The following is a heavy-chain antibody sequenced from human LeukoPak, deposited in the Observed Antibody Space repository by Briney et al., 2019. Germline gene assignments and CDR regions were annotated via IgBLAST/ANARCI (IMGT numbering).Heavy chain of an antibody. CDR2: IYYSGST. CDR3: AMGSRGSYYGY. V-gene: IGHV4-39*01. Sequence: SETLSLTCTVSSGSISSSSYYWGWIRQPPGKGLEWIGSIYYSGSTYYNPSLKSRVTISVDTSKNQFSLKLSSVTAADTAVYYCAMGSRGSYYGYWGQGTLVTVSS. J-gene: IGHJ4*02. D-gene: IGHD1-26*01. CDR1: SGSISSSSYY.